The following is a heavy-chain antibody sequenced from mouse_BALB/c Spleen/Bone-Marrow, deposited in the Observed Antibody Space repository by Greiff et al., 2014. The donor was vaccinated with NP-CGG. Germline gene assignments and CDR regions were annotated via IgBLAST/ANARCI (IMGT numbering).Heavy chain of an antibody. CDR1: GYTFTDYE. D-gene: IGHD4-1*01. J-gene: IGHJ3*01. Sequence: QVQLQQSGAEPVRPGASVTLSCKASGYTFTDYEMHWVKQTPVHGLEWIGAIDPEAGGTAYNQKLKGKATLTADKSSSTAYMELRSLTSEDSAVYYCTRSETGPFAYWGQGTLVTASA. CDR2: IDPEAGGT. V-gene: IGHV1-15*01. CDR3: TRSETGPFAY.